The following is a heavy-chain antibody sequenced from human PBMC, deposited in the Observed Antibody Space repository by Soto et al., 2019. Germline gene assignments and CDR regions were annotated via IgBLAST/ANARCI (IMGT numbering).Heavy chain of an antibody. CDR2: ISSSGGNT. CDR1: GFTFNDYA. CDR3: AKNGASSKTWYMWYYAMDV. J-gene: IGHJ6*02. Sequence: EEQLLESGGGLVQPGGSLRLSCAASGFTFNDYAMTWVRQAPGKGLEWVSSISSSGGNTYYADSVKGWFTITRDNSKNTLSLQMDSLRAEDTAVYYCAKNGASSKTWYMWYYAMDVWGQGTTVTVSS. D-gene: IGHD6-13*01. V-gene: IGHV3-23*01.